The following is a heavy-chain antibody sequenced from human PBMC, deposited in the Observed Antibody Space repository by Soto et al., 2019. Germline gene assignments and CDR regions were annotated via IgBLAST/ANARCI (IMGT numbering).Heavy chain of an antibody. V-gene: IGHV1-69*13. CDR2: IIPIFGTA. Sequence: SVKVSCKVSGGTFSSYAISWVRQAPGQGLEWMGGIIPIFGTANYAQKFQGRVTITADESTSTAYMELSSLRSEDTAVYYCARGVGYCGGDCYSDDFDYWGQGTLVTVSS. CDR1: GGTFSSYA. D-gene: IGHD2-21*02. J-gene: IGHJ4*02. CDR3: ARGVGYCGGDCYSDDFDY.